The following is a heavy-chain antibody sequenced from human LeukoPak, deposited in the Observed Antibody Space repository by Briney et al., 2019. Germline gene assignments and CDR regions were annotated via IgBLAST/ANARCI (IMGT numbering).Heavy chain of an antibody. CDR2: IRLDGVTT. CDR3: AKGYDTRH. J-gene: IGHJ1*01. D-gene: IGHD3-9*01. Sequence: GGSLRLSCAASGFTFSTYGMHWVRQAPGKGLEWVAFIRLDGVTTYHADSVKGRFTISRDNSKHTLYLQMNSLRTEDTAMYYCAKGYDTRHWGQGTLVIVSS. CDR1: GFTFSTYG. V-gene: IGHV3-30*02.